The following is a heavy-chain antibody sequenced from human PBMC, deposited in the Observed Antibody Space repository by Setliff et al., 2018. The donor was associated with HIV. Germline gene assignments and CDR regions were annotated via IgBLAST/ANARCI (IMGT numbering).Heavy chain of an antibody. D-gene: IGHD3-22*01. Sequence: SETLSLTCSVSGGSISNFYWSWIRQPPGKGLEWVGHIYSTGDTNYNPSLKSRVTLSADTSKNQLSLSLTSVTAADTAVYYCATQSFSDTDNYYYAAFDIWGQGTMVTVSS. CDR2: IYSTGDT. CDR1: GGSISNFY. V-gene: IGHV4-4*07. J-gene: IGHJ3*02. CDR3: ATQSFSDTDNYYYAAFDI.